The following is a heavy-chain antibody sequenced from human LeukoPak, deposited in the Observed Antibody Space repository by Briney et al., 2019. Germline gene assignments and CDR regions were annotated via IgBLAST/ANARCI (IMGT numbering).Heavy chain of an antibody. CDR1: GGSISSGSYY. Sequence: SETLSLTCTVSGGSISSGSYYWSWIRQPAGKGLEWIGRIYTSGSTNYNPSLKSRVTISVDTSKNQFSLKLSSVTAADTAVYYCAREQWELNFDYWGQGTLVTVSS. V-gene: IGHV4-61*02. CDR3: AREQWELNFDY. J-gene: IGHJ4*02. CDR2: IYTSGST. D-gene: IGHD1-26*01.